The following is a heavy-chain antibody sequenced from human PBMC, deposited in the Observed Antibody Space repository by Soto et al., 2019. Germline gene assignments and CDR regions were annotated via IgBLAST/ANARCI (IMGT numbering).Heavy chain of an antibody. CDR1: GFTFSSYW. D-gene: IGHD2-15*01. CDR3: ARIQDFGGGGCYDRDFDI. Sequence: GWSLILSCAASGFTFSSYWMYWVRQAPGKGLVWVSRINSDGSSTSYADSVKGRFTISRDNAKNTLYMQMNSLRAEDTAVYYCARIQDFGGGGCYDRDFDICGHRSMVIV. V-gene: IGHV3-74*01. J-gene: IGHJ3*02. CDR2: INSDGSST.